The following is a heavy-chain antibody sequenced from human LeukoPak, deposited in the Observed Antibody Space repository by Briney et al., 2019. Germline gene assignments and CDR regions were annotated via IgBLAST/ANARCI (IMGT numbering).Heavy chain of an antibody. J-gene: IGHJ4*02. CDR1: GFTFSNYE. CDR2: IGTSDSKI. Sequence: GGSLRLSCVGSGFTFSNYEMNRVRQAPGKGLEWVSYIGTSDSKIYYADSVEGRFTVSRDNAINTLYLQMNSLRVDDTAIYYCATSIHFGRGDQGTLVTVSS. V-gene: IGHV3-48*03. D-gene: IGHD3-10*01. CDR3: ATSIHFGR.